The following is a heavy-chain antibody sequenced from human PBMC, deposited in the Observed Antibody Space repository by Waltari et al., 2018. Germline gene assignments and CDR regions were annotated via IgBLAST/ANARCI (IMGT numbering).Heavy chain of an antibody. CDR2: IISRSNYI. J-gene: IGHJ6*02. CDR3: ARATVTTFNYFGLDV. V-gene: IGHV3-21*06. CDR1: GFIFGSYS. D-gene: IGHD4-17*01. Sequence: EVQLVDSGGGLVKPGGSLRLSCAASGFIFGSYSLNWVRKAPGKGLECVSSIISRSNYIYYADSVKGRFAISRDNAKNSLYLQMNSLRAEDTAVYYCARATVTTFNYFGLDVWGQGTTVTVSS.